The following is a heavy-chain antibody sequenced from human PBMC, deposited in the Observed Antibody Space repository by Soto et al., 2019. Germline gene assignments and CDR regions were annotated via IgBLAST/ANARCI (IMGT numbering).Heavy chain of an antibody. CDR1: GGTFSNYP. D-gene: IGHD3-16*01. Sequence: QVQLVQSGAEVKKPGSSVKVSCKASGGTFSNYPITWVRRAPGQGLEWLGGIIPIFGKADYTQKFQGRVTITADETTSTADMEMSSLRSEDTAVYSSASGGEYYDECLPHYYFFGMHVWVTGTTVTVSA. CDR2: IIPIFGKA. CDR3: ASGGEYYDECLPHYYFFGMHV. V-gene: IGHV1-69*01. J-gene: IGHJ6*04.